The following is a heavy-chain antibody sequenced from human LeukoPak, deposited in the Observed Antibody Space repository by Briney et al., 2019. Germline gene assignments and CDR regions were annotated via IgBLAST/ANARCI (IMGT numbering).Heavy chain of an antibody. CDR1: GYTFTGYY. D-gene: IGHD2-2*01. CDR2: INPNSGGT. V-gene: IGHV1-2*06. J-gene: IGHJ4*02. CDR3: ARLCSSTSCYLVEDY. Sequence: GASVKVSCKAYGYTFTGYYMHWVRQAPGQGLEWMGRINPNSGGTNYAQKFQGRVTMTRDTSISTAYMELSRLRSDDTAVYYCARLCSSTSCYLVEDYWGQGTLVTVSS.